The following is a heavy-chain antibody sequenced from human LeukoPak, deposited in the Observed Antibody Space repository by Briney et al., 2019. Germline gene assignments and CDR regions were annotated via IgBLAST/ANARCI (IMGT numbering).Heavy chain of an antibody. J-gene: IGHJ4*02. Sequence: GTSLILSCAASGFTFSSFSIHWVRQTLGKGLEWVAVISSEGSKKFYADSVKGRFTISRDNSKNTVYLQMNSLGAEDTAVYYCAREPHYYDSSGYYTPYTDYWGQGTLVTVSS. V-gene: IGHV3-30-3*01. CDR2: ISSEGSKK. D-gene: IGHD3-22*01. CDR3: AREPHYYDSSGYYTPYTDY. CDR1: GFTFSSFS.